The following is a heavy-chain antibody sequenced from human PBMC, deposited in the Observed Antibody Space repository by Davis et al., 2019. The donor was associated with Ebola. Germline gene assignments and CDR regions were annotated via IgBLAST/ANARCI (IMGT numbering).Heavy chain of an antibody. Sequence: PGGSLRLSCTVSGGPFKDYYWAWIRQSPGQGLEWLGEINHRGKARYNTALKSRVTMSIDTSKMQFSLRLTSVTAADTAVYYCASPHQIRGKDCFDYWDQGNLVVVSS. V-gene: IGHV4-34*01. J-gene: IGHJ4*02. CDR2: INHRGKA. CDR3: ASPHQIRGKDCFDY. CDR1: GGPFKDYY.